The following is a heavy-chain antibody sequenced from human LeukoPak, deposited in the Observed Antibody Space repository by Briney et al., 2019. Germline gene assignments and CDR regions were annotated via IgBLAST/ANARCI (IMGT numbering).Heavy chain of an antibody. Sequence: GGSLRLSCAASGFTFSSYAMSWVRQAPGKGLEWVSAISGSGGSTYYADSVKGRFTISRDNAKNSLYLQMNSLRAEDTAVYYCARVSPGVRGVTGAGFYYYYYYMDVWGKGTTVTVSS. D-gene: IGHD3-10*01. CDR3: ARVSPGVRGVTGAGFYYYYYYMDV. CDR1: GFTFSSYA. J-gene: IGHJ6*03. CDR2: ISGSGGST. V-gene: IGHV3-23*01.